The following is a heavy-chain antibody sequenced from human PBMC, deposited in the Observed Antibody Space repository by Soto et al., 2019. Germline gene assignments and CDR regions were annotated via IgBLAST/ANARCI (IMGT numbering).Heavy chain of an antibody. CDR3: EKEQRSVQQLAPRNFDY. Sequence: GGSLRLSCAASGFTFSSYAMSWVRQAPGKGLEWVSAISGSGGSTYYADSVKGRFTISRDNSKNTLYLQMNSLRAEDTAVYYCEKEQRSVQQLAPRNFDYWGQGTLVTVS. CDR1: GFTFSSYA. J-gene: IGHJ4*02. CDR2: ISGSGGST. D-gene: IGHD6-13*01. V-gene: IGHV3-23*01.